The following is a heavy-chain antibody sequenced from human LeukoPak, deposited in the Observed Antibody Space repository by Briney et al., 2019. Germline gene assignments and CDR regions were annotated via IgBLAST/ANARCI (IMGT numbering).Heavy chain of an antibody. CDR3: AKYFRWLVRYFDY. D-gene: IGHD6-19*01. CDR1: GFTFSSYA. Sequence: GGSLRPSCAASGFTFSSYAMSWVRQAPGKGLEWVSAISDSGASTYYADSVKGRFTISRDNSKNTLYLQMNSLRAEDTAVYYCAKYFRWLVRYFDYWGQGTLVTVSS. CDR2: ISDSGAST. V-gene: IGHV3-23*01. J-gene: IGHJ4*02.